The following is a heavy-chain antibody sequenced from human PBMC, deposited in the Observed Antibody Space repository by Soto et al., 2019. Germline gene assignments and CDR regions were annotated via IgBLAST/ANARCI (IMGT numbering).Heavy chain of an antibody. Sequence: GASVKVSCKASGYTFTGYYMPWVRQAPGQGLEWMGWINPNSGGTNYAQKFQGWVTMTRDTSISTAYMELSRLRSDDTAVYYCARDLGNCSSTSCLGGMDVWGQGTTVTVSS. CDR3: ARDLGNCSSTSCLGGMDV. V-gene: IGHV1-2*04. CDR1: GYTFTGYY. CDR2: INPNSGGT. D-gene: IGHD2-2*01. J-gene: IGHJ6*02.